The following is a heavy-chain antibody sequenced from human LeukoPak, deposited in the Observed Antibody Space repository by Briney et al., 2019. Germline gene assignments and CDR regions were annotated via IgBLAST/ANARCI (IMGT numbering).Heavy chain of an antibody. CDR3: AKDKLRESGYYSPFDY. J-gene: IGHJ4*02. Sequence: SGGSLRLSCAASGFTFSSYWMSWVRQAPGKGLEWVSAISGSGGSTYYADSVKGRFTISRDNSKNTLYLQMNSLRAEDTAVYYCAKDKLRESGYYSPFDYWGQGTLVTVSS. CDR2: ISGSGGST. CDR1: GFTFSSYW. D-gene: IGHD3-22*01. V-gene: IGHV3-23*01.